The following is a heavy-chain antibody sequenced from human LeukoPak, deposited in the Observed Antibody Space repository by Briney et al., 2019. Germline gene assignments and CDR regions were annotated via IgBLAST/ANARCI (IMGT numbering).Heavy chain of an antibody. CDR1: GYTFTGYY. Sequence: ASVKVSCKASGYTFTGYYMRWVRQAPGQGLEWMGWINPNSGGTNYAQKFQGRVTMTRDTSISTAYMELSRLRSDDTAVYYCARVSIAAREHWFDPWGQGTLVTVSS. D-gene: IGHD6-6*01. CDR3: ARVSIAAREHWFDP. J-gene: IGHJ5*02. CDR2: INPNSGGT. V-gene: IGHV1-2*02.